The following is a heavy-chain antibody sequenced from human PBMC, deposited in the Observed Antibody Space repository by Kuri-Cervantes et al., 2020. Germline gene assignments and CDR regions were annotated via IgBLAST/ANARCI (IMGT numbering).Heavy chain of an antibody. Sequence: ASVKVSCKASGYTFTSYYMHWVRQAPGQGLEWMGWINPNSGGTNYAQKFQGRVTMTRDTSISTAYMELSRLRSDDTAVYYCARATPGYSSGFGKKFDYWGQGTLVTVSS. CDR2: INPNSGGT. J-gene: IGHJ4*02. CDR1: GYTFTSYY. V-gene: IGHV1-2*02. D-gene: IGHD6-19*01. CDR3: ARATPGYSSGFGKKFDY.